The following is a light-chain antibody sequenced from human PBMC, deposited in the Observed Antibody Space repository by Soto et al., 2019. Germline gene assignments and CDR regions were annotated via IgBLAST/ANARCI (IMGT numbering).Light chain of an antibody. CDR1: SSDVGGYNF. CDR2: EGS. J-gene: IGLJ1*01. Sequence: QSALTQPASVSGSPGQSITISCTGTSSDVGGYNFVAWYQQYTGKAPKVMIYEGSQRPSGVSTRFSGSRSGNTASLTISGLQPEDEADYYCCSYAGSSTYVFGTGTKVTVL. V-gene: IGLV2-23*01. CDR3: CSYAGSSTYV.